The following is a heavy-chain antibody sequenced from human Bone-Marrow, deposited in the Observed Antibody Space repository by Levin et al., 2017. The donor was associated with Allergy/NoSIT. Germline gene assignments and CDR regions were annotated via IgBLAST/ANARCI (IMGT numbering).Heavy chain of an antibody. CDR2: LNPNSGNT. Sequence: GGSLRLSCKATGYSFSRYDINWVRQASGQGPEWMGWLNPNSGNTVLAQKFQGRVTLTRNTSISTAYLELSSLRDDDTALYYCARGLLLYPHAFDIWGQGTVVTVSS. D-gene: IGHD2-2*02. CDR3: ARGLLLYPHAFDI. J-gene: IGHJ3*02. CDR1: GYSFSRYD. V-gene: IGHV1-8*01.